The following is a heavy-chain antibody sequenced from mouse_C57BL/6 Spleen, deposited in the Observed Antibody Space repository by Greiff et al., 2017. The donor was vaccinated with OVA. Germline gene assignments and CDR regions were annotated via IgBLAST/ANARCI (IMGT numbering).Heavy chain of an antibody. CDR3: ARRWDDAMEY. Sequence: VQLQQSGPELVKPGASVKISCKASGYAFSSSWMNWVKQRPGKGLEWIGRIYPGDGDTNYNGKFKGKATLTADKSSSTAYMQLSSLTSEDSAVYFCARRWDDAMEYWGQGTSVTVSS. V-gene: IGHV1-82*01. CDR2: IYPGDGDT. J-gene: IGHJ4*01. CDR1: GYAFSSSW. D-gene: IGHD4-1*01.